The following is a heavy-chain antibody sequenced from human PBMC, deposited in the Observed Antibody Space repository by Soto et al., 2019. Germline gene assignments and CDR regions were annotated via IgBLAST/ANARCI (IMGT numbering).Heavy chain of an antibody. V-gene: IGHV1-69*02. CDR2: IIPILGIA. J-gene: IGHJ4*02. Sequence: SVKVSCKASGGTFSSYTISWVRQAPGQGLEWMGRIIPILGIANYAQKNKGRVTITADKSTSTAYMKQSSQRSEDTAMNNKARGNTDCSGGSCYSGAFDYWGQGTLVTVSS. CDR3: ARGNTDCSGGSCYSGAFDY. D-gene: IGHD2-15*01. CDR1: GGTFSSYT.